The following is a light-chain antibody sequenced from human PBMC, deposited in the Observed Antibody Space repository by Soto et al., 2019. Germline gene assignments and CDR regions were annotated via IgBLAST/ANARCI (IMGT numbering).Light chain of an antibody. CDR2: GVS. CDR1: QSVSSN. V-gene: IGKV3-15*01. J-gene: IGKJ4*01. Sequence: EIVMTQSPATLSVSPGERATLSCRASQSVSSNLAWYQQKPGQAPRLLIYGVSTRATGIPARFSGSGSGTEFTLTISSLQSEDFAVYYCQQYNNWLTFGGGTKV. CDR3: QQYNNWLT.